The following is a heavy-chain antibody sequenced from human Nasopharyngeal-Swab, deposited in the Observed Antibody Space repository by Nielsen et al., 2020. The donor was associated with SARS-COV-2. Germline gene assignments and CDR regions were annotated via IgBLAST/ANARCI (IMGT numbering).Heavy chain of an antibody. Sequence: SETLSLTCAVYGGSFSGYYWSWIRQPPGKGLEWIGYIYYSGSTNYNPSLKSRVTISVDTSKNQFSLKLSSVTAADTAVYYCARRSLGYYDSSGSAVHVAFDIWGQGTMVTVSS. CDR1: GGSFSGYY. D-gene: IGHD3-22*01. J-gene: IGHJ3*02. CDR3: ARRSLGYYDSSGSAVHVAFDI. CDR2: IYYSGST. V-gene: IGHV4-59*08.